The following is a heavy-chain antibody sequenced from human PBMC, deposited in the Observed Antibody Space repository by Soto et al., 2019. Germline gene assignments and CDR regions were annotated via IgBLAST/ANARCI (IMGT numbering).Heavy chain of an antibody. Sequence: SETLSLTCTVSGGSVSGGSYYWSWIRQPPGKGLKWIGYIYYSGSTNYNPSLKSRVTISVDTSKNQFSLKLSSVTAADTAVYYCARHPTGVGAIYFDYWGQGTLVTVSS. V-gene: IGHV4-61*01. CDR2: IYYSGST. D-gene: IGHD1-26*01. CDR1: GGSVSGGSYY. J-gene: IGHJ4*02. CDR3: ARHPTGVGAIYFDY.